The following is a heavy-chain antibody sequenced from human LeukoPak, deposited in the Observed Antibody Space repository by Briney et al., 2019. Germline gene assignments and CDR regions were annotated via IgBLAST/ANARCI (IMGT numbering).Heavy chain of an antibody. CDR1: GYTFTGYF. Sequence: ASVKVSCKASGYTFTGYFMHWVRQAPGQGLEWMGWINPNSGGTNYAQKFQDRVTMTRDTSISTAYMELSRLRSDDTAVYYCASTTVTTTSYYFDYWGQGTLVTVSS. CDR3: ASTTVTTTSYYFDY. V-gene: IGHV1-2*02. D-gene: IGHD4-17*01. CDR2: INPNSGGT. J-gene: IGHJ4*02.